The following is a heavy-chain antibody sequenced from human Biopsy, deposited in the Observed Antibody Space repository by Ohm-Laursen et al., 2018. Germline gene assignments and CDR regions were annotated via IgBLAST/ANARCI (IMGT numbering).Heavy chain of an antibody. CDR2: INPNSGNA. CDR3: ARVPAYPSIDGYYGLDL. CDR1: GYTFAGYY. V-gene: IGHV1-2*02. Sequence: ASVKVSCKASGYTFAGYYLHWARQAPGHGLEWMGWINPNSGNANYAQSFQGRLTVTRDTSISTAYMELISLTFDDTAIYYCARVPAYPSIDGYYGLDLWGQGTTVIVSS. D-gene: IGHD3-9*01. J-gene: IGHJ6*02.